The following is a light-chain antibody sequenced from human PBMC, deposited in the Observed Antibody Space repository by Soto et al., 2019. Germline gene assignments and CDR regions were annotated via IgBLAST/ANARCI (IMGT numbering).Light chain of an antibody. CDR1: RGHSSYA. Sequence: QPVLTQSPSASASLGASVKLTCTLSRGHSSYAIAWHQQQPEKGPRYLMKLNSDGSHSKGDGIPDRFSGSSSGAERYLTISSLQSEDEADYYCQTWGTGVVFGGGTKVTVL. V-gene: IGLV4-69*01. CDR3: QTWGTGVV. CDR2: LNSDGSH. J-gene: IGLJ2*01.